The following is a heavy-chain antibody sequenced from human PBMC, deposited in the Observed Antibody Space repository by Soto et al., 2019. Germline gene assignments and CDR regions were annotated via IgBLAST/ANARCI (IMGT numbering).Heavy chain of an antibody. J-gene: IGHJ2*01. CDR2: ISGSGGST. CDR3: AKGGAAAGMGYFDL. V-gene: IGHV3-23*01. CDR1: GFTFSTYA. Sequence: EVQVLESGGGLVQPGGSLRLSCAASGFTFSTYAMSWVRQAPGKGLEWVSGISGSGGSTYYADSVKGRFTISRDNSKKTLFLQMSSLRADDTAVYFCAKGGAAAGMGYFDLWGRGTLVTVSS. D-gene: IGHD6-13*01.